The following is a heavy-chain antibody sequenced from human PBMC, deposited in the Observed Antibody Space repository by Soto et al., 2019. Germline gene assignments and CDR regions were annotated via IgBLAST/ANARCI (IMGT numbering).Heavy chain of an antibody. CDR1: GYTFTSYT. Sequence: GASVKVSCKASGYTFTSYTMHWVRQAPGQRLEWMGWINAGNGNTKYSQKFQGRVTITRDTSASTAYMELSSLRSEDTAVYYCASHLPCISTSCYAEYPDPDYYYYGMDVWGQGTTVTVSS. J-gene: IGHJ6*02. CDR3: ASHLPCISTSCYAEYPDPDYYYYGMDV. CDR2: INAGNGNT. V-gene: IGHV1-3*01. D-gene: IGHD2-2*01.